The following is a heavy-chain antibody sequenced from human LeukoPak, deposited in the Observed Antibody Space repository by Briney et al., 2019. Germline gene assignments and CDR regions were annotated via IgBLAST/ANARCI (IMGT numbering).Heavy chain of an antibody. CDR3: ARGSRFLEWSHYYYYMDV. D-gene: IGHD3-3*01. J-gene: IGHJ6*03. Sequence: SETLSLTCTVSGGPISSYYWTWIRQPPGKRLEWIGYIYYSGSTKYNPSLKSRVTLSVDTSKNQFSLKLSSVTSADTAIYYCARGSRFLEWSHYYYYMDVWGKGTTVTVSS. V-gene: IGHV4-59*01. CDR2: IYYSGST. CDR1: GGPISSYY.